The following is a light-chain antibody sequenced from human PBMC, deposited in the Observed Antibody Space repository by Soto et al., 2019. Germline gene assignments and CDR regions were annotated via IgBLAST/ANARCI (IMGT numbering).Light chain of an antibody. CDR1: QSLTNNY. Sequence: EIVLPQSPGTLSLSPGERATLTCRASQSLTNNYFAWYQQKPGRALRLLIAGASTRATGIPDRFSGSGSGTDFTLTISRLEPEDVAVYYCQQYEAVVTFGQGTKVDIK. CDR2: GAS. V-gene: IGKV3-20*01. J-gene: IGKJ1*01. CDR3: QQYEAVVT.